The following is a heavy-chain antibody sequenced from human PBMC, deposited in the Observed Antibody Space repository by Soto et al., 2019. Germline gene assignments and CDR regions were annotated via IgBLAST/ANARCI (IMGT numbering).Heavy chain of an antibody. V-gene: IGHV3-30*03. CDR1: GFTFSSYG. Sequence: QVQLVESGGGVVQPGRSLRLSCAASGFTFSSYGMHWVRQAPGKGLEWVAVISYDGSNKYYGDSVKGRFTISRDNSKNTLYLQTNSLRAEDTAVYYCARARIAAAGTDFLDWFDPWGQGTLVTVSS. D-gene: IGHD6-13*01. CDR2: ISYDGSNK. CDR3: ARARIAAAGTDFLDWFDP. J-gene: IGHJ5*02.